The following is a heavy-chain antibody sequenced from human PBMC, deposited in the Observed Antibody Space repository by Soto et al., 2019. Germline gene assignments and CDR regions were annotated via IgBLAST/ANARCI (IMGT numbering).Heavy chain of an antibody. D-gene: IGHD2-8*01. CDR1: GFTFSSYA. V-gene: IGHV3-23*01. J-gene: IGHJ4*02. CDR2: ISGSGGST. CDR3: AKRQTRQGGRYCTNGVCYGPLTSDY. Sequence: GGSLRLSCAASGFTFSSYAMSWVRQAPGKGLEWVSAISGSGGSTYYADSVKGRFTISRDNSKNTLYLQMNSLRAEDTAVYYCAKRQTRQGGRYCTNGVCYGPLTSDYWGQGTLVTVSS.